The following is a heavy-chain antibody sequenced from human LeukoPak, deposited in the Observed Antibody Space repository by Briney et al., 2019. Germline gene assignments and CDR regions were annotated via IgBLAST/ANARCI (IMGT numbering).Heavy chain of an antibody. CDR2: IYYSGST. D-gene: IGHD1-14*01. J-gene: IGHJ3*02. V-gene: IGHV4-59*01. Sequence: SETLSLTCTVSGGSISSYYWSWIRQPPGKGLEWIGYIYYSGSTNYNPSLKSRVTISVDTSKNQFSLKLSSVTAADTAVYYCARLGDNRAFDIWGQGTMVTVSS. CDR3: ARLGDNRAFDI. CDR1: GGSISSYY.